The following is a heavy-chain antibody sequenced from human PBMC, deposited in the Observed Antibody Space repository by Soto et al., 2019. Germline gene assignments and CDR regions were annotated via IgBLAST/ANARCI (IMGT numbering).Heavy chain of an antibody. CDR2: IYWNGDL. CDR3: AHRRAAARPDAFGI. CDR1: GFTLTTNGVG. J-gene: IGHJ3*02. Sequence: QITLKESGPTLVKPRETLTLTCTFSGFTLTTNGVGVGWIRQPPGKALEWLALIYWNGDLRYSPSLNNRLTITKDTSKNQVVLTMTDMDPVDTATYYCAHRRAAARPDAFGIWGQGAMVSVSS. V-gene: IGHV2-5*01. D-gene: IGHD6-6*01.